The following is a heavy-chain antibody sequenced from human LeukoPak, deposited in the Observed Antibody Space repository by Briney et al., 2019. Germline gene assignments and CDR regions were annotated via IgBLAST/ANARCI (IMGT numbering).Heavy chain of an antibody. CDR2: VYYTGST. D-gene: IGHD6-6*01. Sequence: SETLSLTCSVSGGSVSSYYWSWIRQPPGKGLEWIGYVYYTGSTNYNPSLKSRVTMFEDKSKNQFSLRLYSVTVADTAVYYCARHFAYSSSSYFDYWGQGSLVTDSS. V-gene: IGHV4-59*08. J-gene: IGHJ4*02. CDR3: ARHFAYSSSSYFDY. CDR1: GGSVSSYY.